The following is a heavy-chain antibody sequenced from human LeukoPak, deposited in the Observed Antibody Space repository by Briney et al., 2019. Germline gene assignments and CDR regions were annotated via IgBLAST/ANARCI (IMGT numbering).Heavy chain of an antibody. V-gene: IGHV3-9*01. Sequence: AGGSLRLSCAASGFTFDDYAMHWVRHAPGKGLEWVSGISWNSGSIGYADSVKGRFTISRDNAKNSLYLQMNSLRAEDTALYYCSKSAGVRGVLDDAFDIWGQGTMVTVSS. CDR3: SKSAGVRGVLDDAFDI. D-gene: IGHD3-10*01. CDR1: GFTFDDYA. CDR2: ISWNSGSI. J-gene: IGHJ3*02.